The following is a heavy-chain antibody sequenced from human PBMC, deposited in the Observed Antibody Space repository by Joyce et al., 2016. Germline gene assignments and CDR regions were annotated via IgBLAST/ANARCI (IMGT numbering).Heavy chain of an antibody. Sequence: EVQLVESGGGLIQPGESLRLSCAASGFIVNSNYMSWVRQAPGKGLEWVSSIFSGGGTYYTDSVKARFTISRDTSRNTLYLQMNNLTVDDTAVYFCAGCVAAAGIFEFWGQGTLVAVSS. J-gene: IGHJ4*02. CDR3: AGCVAAAGIFEF. D-gene: IGHD6-13*01. CDR2: IFSGGGT. V-gene: IGHV3-53*01. CDR1: GFIVNSNY.